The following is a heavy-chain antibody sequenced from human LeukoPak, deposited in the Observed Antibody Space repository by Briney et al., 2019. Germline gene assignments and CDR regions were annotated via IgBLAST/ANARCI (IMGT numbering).Heavy chain of an antibody. CDR3: AKDSITMVRGVIPAEYFQH. V-gene: IGHV3-30*18. CDR2: ISCDGSNK. Sequence: PGGSLRLSCAASGFTFSRYGMHWVRQAPGKGLEWVAVISCDGSNKYYADSVKGRFTISRDNSKNTLYLQMNSLRAEDTAVYYCAKDSITMVRGVIPAEYFQHWGQGTLVTVSS. D-gene: IGHD3-10*01. J-gene: IGHJ1*01. CDR1: GFTFSRYG.